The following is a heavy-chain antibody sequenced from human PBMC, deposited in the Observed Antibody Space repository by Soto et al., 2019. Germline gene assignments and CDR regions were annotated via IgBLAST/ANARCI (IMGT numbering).Heavy chain of an antibody. D-gene: IGHD3-3*01. CDR3: AHRVLRTVFGLVTTTAIYFDF. Sequence: QITLNESGPTVVRTTETLTLTCRFSGFSLTTSGVGVGWIRQSPGKAPEWLALIYWDDDKRYSASLKSRLTIPTDTSKNQVVLTVSDLDPTDTATYYCAHRVLRTVFGLVTTTAIYFDFWGQGTPVAVSS. V-gene: IGHV2-5*02. CDR2: IYWDDDK. CDR1: GFSLTTSGVG. J-gene: IGHJ4*02.